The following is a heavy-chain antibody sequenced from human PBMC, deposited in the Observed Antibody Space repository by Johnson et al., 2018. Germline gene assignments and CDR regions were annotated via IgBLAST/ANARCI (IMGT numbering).Heavy chain of an antibody. J-gene: IGHJ3*02. CDR1: GFTFSTYG. CDR2: ISYDGSNK. V-gene: IGHV3-30*18. D-gene: IGHD3-16*01. Sequence: QVQLVQSGGGVVQPGRSLRLSCAASGFTFSTYGMHWVRQAPGKGLEWVALISYDGSNKHYADSVKGRFTISRDNSKNTLYLQMNSLRAEATAVYYCAKALRWGIGPQAGAFDIWGQGTMVTVSS. CDR3: AKALRWGIGPQAGAFDI.